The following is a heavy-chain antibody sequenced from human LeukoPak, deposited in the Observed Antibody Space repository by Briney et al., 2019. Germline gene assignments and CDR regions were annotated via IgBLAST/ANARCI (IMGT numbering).Heavy chain of an antibody. CDR3: ARALGGLLWFGTTFDY. CDR2: ISSGGSSI. J-gene: IGHJ4*02. D-gene: IGHD3-10*01. Sequence: QSGGSLRLSCAASEFTFSTYNMNWFRQAPGKGLEWVSFISSGGSSIYYADSVKGRFTISRDNAKNSLYLQMNSLRAEDTAVYYCARALGGLLWFGTTFDYWGQGTLVTVSS. V-gene: IGHV3-48*04. CDR1: EFTFSTYN.